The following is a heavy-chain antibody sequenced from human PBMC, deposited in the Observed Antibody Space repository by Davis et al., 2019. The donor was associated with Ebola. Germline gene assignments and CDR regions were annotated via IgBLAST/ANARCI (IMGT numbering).Heavy chain of an antibody. V-gene: IGHV4-61*08. Sequence: MPGRSLRLSCTVSGASVSSGAHHWSCIRQPPGKGLEWIGSLYYSGLTNYNPSLKSRVTTSIDTSKNEFSLKLSSVTAADTAVYYCARSAAQYFYDGSNYHSTAGTDFDYWGQGTLVTVSS. CDR3: ARSAAQYFYDGSNYHSTAGTDFDY. D-gene: IGHD3-22*01. CDR1: GASVSSGAHH. CDR2: LYYSGLT. J-gene: IGHJ4*02.